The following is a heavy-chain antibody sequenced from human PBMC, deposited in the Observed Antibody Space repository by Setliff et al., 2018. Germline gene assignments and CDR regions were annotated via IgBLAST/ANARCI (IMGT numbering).Heavy chain of an antibody. J-gene: IGHJ4*02. D-gene: IGHD5-12*01. Sequence: ASVKVSCKASGYTFTSYDISWVRQAPGQGPEWMGCISPYNGNTNYAQKFQDRVTMTTDTSTATVYMELKNLRSDDTAVYYCARSSGPRVVLAADFDYWGQGTPVTVSS. CDR1: GYTFTSYD. CDR3: ARSSGPRVVLAADFDY. V-gene: IGHV1-18*01. CDR2: ISPYNGNT.